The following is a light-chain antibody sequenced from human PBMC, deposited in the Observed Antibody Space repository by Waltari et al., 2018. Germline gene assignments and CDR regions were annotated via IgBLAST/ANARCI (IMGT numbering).Light chain of an antibody. CDR2: WAS. CDR3: QQYYSTPRT. Sequence: DIVMTQSPESLAVSLGERAVNNCKSSQSLLHSSTNKNSLAWYQQKPGQPPKLLLYWASTRESGVPDRFSGSGSGTDFTLTISSLQAGDVAVYYCQQYYSTPRTFGQGTKVEIK. CDR1: QSLLHSSTNKNS. J-gene: IGKJ1*01. V-gene: IGKV4-1*01.